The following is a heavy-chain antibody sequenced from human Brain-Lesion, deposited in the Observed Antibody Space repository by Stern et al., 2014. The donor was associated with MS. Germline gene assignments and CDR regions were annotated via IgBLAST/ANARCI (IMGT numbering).Heavy chain of an antibody. CDR3: AKGVWGSYLNAFDM. V-gene: IGHV3-23*04. CDR1: GFRFSSYA. D-gene: IGHD3-16*02. CDR2: ISGSGGST. Sequence: EMQLVESGGGFVQPGGSLRLSCAASGFRFSSYAMSWVRQTPGKGLEWVPGISGSGGSTYYADSVKGRFTISRDKSKNTLFLQMNSLRAEDTAVYYCAKGVWGSYLNAFDMWGQGTMVTVSS. J-gene: IGHJ3*02.